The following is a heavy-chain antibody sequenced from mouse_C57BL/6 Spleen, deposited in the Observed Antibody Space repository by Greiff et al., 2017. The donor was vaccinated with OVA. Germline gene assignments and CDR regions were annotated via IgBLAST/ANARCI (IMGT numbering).Heavy chain of an antibody. CDR2: IRSKSNNYAT. Sequence: EVQLVESGGGLVQPKGSLKLSCAASGFRFNTYAMNWVRQAPGQGLEWVARIRSKSNNYATYYSDSVKDRFTIAREDSERMLYVKMSNLKTEDTDMYYCVRQGYAMDYWGQGTSVTVSS. CDR3: VRQGYAMDY. CDR1: GFRFNTYA. J-gene: IGHJ4*01. V-gene: IGHV10-1*01.